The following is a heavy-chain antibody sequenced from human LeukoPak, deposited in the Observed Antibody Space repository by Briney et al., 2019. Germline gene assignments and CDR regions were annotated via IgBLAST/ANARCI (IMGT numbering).Heavy chain of an antibody. V-gene: IGHV1-8*03. J-gene: IGHJ3*02. CDR3: ARGQSSSPDDAFDI. Sequence: ASVKVSCKASGYTFTSYDINWVRQATGQGLEWMGWMNPNSGNTGYAQKFQGRVTITRNTSISTAYMELSSLRSEDTAVYYCARGQSSSPDDAFDIWGQGTMVTVSS. D-gene: IGHD6-13*01. CDR2: MNPNSGNT. CDR1: GYTFTSYD.